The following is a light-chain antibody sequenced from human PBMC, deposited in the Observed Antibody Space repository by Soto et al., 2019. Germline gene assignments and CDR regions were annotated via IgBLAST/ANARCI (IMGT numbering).Light chain of an antibody. CDR1: QSVDSN. Sequence: MVVRQAGAELCVCWGERANQYCRASQSVDSNLVWYQQKPGRSPRLLIFRASTRASGIPARFSGCGSGTELTLTISSLQSEYFAVYSSQQYHHWPPITFGQGTRLEIK. CDR3: QQYHHWPPIT. V-gene: IGKV3-15*01. CDR2: RAS. J-gene: IGKJ5*01.